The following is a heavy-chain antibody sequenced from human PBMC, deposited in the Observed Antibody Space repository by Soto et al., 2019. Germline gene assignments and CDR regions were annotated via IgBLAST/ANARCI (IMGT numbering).Heavy chain of an antibody. Sequence: EVQLVESGGGLVQPGGSLRLSCAASGFTFSSYWMHWVRQAPGKGLVWVSRINSDGSSTSYADSVKGRFTISRDNAKNTLYLQMNSLSAEGTAVYYCARGESHYYDSSGYYWAGAFDIWGQGTMVTVSS. J-gene: IGHJ3*02. CDR2: INSDGSST. D-gene: IGHD3-22*01. V-gene: IGHV3-74*01. CDR3: ARGESHYYDSSGYYWAGAFDI. CDR1: GFTFSSYW.